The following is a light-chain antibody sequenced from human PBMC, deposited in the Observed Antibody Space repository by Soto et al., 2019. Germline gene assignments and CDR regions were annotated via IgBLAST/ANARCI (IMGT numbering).Light chain of an antibody. CDR1: QSVSSN. CDR2: GAS. Sequence: EIVMTQSPATLSVSPGERATLSCRASQSVSSNLAWYQQKPGQAARLLIYGASTRATGIPARFSGSGSGTEFTLTISSLQSEDFAVYYCQQYNNWPHTFGQGTKVDIK. J-gene: IGKJ2*01. CDR3: QQYNNWPHT. V-gene: IGKV3-15*01.